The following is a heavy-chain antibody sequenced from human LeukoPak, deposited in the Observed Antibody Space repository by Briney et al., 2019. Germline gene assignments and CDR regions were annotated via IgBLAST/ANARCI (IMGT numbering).Heavy chain of an antibody. D-gene: IGHD4-17*01. V-gene: IGHV4-59*01. J-gene: IGHJ4*02. Sequence: SETLSLTCTVSGGSISSYYWSWIRQPPGKGLEWIGSVYYSGSTDYNPSLKSRVTISVDTSKSQFSLKLSSVTAADTAVYYCARSYGDYSSDYWGQGTLVTVSS. CDR2: VYYSGST. CDR3: ARSYGDYSSDY. CDR1: GGSISSYY.